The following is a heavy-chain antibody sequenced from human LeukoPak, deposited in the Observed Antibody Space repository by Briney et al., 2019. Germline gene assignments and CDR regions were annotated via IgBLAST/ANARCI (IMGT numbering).Heavy chain of an antibody. J-gene: IGHJ4*02. Sequence: PGRSLRLSCAASGFTFDDYAMHWVRQAPGKGLEWVSGISWNSGSIGYADSVKGRFTISRDNAKNSLYLQMNSLRAEDTALYYCAKDGDYYDSSGYYSYFDYWGQGTLVTVSS. D-gene: IGHD3-22*01. CDR3: AKDGDYYDSSGYYSYFDY. CDR2: ISWNSGSI. CDR1: GFTFDDYA. V-gene: IGHV3-9*01.